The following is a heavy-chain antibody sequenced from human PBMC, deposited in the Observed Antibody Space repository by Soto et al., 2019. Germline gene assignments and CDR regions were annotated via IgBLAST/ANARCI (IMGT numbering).Heavy chain of an antibody. J-gene: IGHJ4*02. CDR2: ISSSGSTI. Sequence: GESLKISCAASGFTFSDYYMSWIRQAPGKGLEWVSYISSSGSTIYYADSVKGRFTISRDNAKNSLYLQMNSLRAEDMAVYYCARERYNYYFDYWGQGTLVTVSS. D-gene: IGHD1-1*01. V-gene: IGHV3-11*01. CDR1: GFTFSDYY. CDR3: ARERYNYYFDY.